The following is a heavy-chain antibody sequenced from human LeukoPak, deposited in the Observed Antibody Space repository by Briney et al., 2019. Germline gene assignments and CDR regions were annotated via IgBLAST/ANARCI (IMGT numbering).Heavy chain of an antibody. V-gene: IGHV4-30-4*01. CDR3: ARDSSGWYEDAFDI. CDR2: IYYSGST. D-gene: IGHD6-19*01. J-gene: IGHJ3*02. Sequence: KSSETLSLTCTVSGGSISSGDYYWSWIRQPPGKGLEWIGYIYYSGSTYYNPSLKSRVTISVDTSKNQFSLKLSSVTAADTAVYYCARDSSGWYEDAFDIWGQGTMVTVSS. CDR1: GGSISSGDYY.